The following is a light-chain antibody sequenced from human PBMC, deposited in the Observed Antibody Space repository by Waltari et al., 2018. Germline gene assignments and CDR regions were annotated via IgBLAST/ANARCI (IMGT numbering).Light chain of an antibody. CDR2: WAS. J-gene: IGKJ1*01. CDR1: QSVLYSSNNKNF. V-gene: IGKV4-1*01. CDR3: QQYYSTPWT. Sequence: DIVLNQSPDSLSVSLGERATIHCKSSQSVLYSSNNKNFLAWYQQKPGQPPKLLIYWASTRQSGVPDRFSGSGSGTDFTLTISSLQAEDVAVYYCQQYYSTPWTFGQGTKVETK.